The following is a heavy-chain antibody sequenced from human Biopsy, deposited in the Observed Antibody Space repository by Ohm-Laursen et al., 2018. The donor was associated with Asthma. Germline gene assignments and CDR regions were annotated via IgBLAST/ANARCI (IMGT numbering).Heavy chain of an antibody. Sequence: SVKVSCKASGDSFSNYAISWVRQAPGRGLEWMGGLIPVLGTPDHAQMFESRVTITADESTSTAYMELSSLSSEDTAVYYCARGYSGSDRIVFYYSGLEVWGQGTTVTVSS. CDR2: LIPVLGTP. CDR1: GDSFSNYA. D-gene: IGHD5-12*01. V-gene: IGHV1-69*13. J-gene: IGHJ6*02. CDR3: ARGYSGSDRIVFYYSGLEV.